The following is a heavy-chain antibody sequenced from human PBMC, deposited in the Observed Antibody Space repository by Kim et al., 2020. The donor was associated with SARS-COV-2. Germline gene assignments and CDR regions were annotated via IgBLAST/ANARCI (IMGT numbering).Heavy chain of an antibody. Sequence: SETLSLTCAVYAGSFSGHYWNWIRQSPGVGLEWIGEINHSGTTDYNPSPQRRVTLSVDTSKNQFSLNLTPVTAEDTAVYYCARRSASAGVDSWGQGTPVTVSS. CDR3: ARRSASAGVDS. J-gene: IGHJ4*02. V-gene: IGHV4-34*01. CDR2: INHSGTT. D-gene: IGHD1-1*01. CDR1: AGSFSGHY.